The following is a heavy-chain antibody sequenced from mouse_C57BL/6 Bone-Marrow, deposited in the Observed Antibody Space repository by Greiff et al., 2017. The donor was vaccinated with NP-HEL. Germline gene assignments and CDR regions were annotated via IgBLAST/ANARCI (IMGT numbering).Heavy chain of an antibody. J-gene: IGHJ2*01. CDR3: ARGVGRWYFDS. CDR1: GYTFTDYA. V-gene: IGHV1-67*01. CDR2: ITTYSANT. D-gene: IGHD4-1*01. Sequence: QVQLKESGPELVRPGVSVKISCKGSGYTFTDYAMHWVKQSHAKSLEWIGVITTYSANTNFNQKFKVKATMTVDKSSNTAYMELARLTSEESAIYYCARGVGRWYFDSWGQGTTLTVSS.